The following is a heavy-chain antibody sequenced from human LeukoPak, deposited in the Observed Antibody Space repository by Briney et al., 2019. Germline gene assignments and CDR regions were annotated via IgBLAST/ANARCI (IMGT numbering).Heavy chain of an antibody. Sequence: ASVKVSCKASGYTFTSYGISWVRQAPGQGLEWMGWISAYNGNTNYAQKLQGRVTMTTDTSTSTAYMELRSLRSDDTAVYYCARVSGIFDWLSDFLIDYGGQEPLVTVPS. D-gene: IGHD3-9*01. CDR3: ARVSGIFDWLSDFLIDY. J-gene: IGHJ4*02. CDR2: ISAYNGNT. V-gene: IGHV1-18*01. CDR1: GYTFTSYG.